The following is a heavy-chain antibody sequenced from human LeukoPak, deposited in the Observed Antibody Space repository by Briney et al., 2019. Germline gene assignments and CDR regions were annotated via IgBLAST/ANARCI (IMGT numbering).Heavy chain of an antibody. J-gene: IGHJ3*02. CDR1: GGSISSGSYY. V-gene: IGHV4-61*02. Sequence: SETLSLTCTVSGGSISSGSYYWSWIRQPAGKGLEWIGRIYTSGSTNYNPSLKSRVTISVDTSKNQFSLKPSSVTAADTAVYYCARGEMATKEGAFDIWGQGTMVTVSS. D-gene: IGHD5-24*01. CDR3: ARGEMATKEGAFDI. CDR2: IYTSGST.